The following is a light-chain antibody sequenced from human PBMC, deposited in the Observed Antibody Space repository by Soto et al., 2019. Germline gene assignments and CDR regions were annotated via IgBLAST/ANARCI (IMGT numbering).Light chain of an antibody. J-gene: IGLJ3*02. CDR3: SSYTTSSTLVV. CDR1: SSDVGSFAF. CDR2: EVT. V-gene: IGLV2-14*01. Sequence: QSVLTQAASVSGSPGQSITISCTGTSSDVGSFAFVSWYQQHPGKAPKLIIYEVTHRPSGVSNRFSGSKSGNTASLTISGLQAEDEAEDFCSSYTTSSTLVVFGGGTKLTVL.